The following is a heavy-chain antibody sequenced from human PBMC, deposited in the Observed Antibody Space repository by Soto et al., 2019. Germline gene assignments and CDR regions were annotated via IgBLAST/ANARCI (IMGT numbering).Heavy chain of an antibody. V-gene: IGHV1-18*01. Sequence: QAQLVQSGAEVKKPGASVKVSCRASGYTFSSYGYAWVRQVPGQGLEWMGWISAYNGDTNYAQKFQYRVTLTTDTYTTTAYMELRNLGSDDTAVYYCARSGAYCTSITCLFDSFWGLGTLVTVSS. CDR2: ISAYNGDT. D-gene: IGHD2-8*01. J-gene: IGHJ4*02. CDR1: GYTFSSYG. CDR3: ARSGAYCTSITCLFDSF.